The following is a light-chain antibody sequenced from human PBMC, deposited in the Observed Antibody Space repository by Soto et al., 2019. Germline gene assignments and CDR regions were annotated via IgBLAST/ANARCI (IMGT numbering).Light chain of an antibody. J-gene: IGLJ1*01. Sequence: QSALTQPASVSGSPGQSITISCTGTSSDVGGYNYVSWYQQYPGKAPKLMIYDVTNRPSGVSNRFSGSKSGNTASLTISGRQADDEADYYCGSYRISTDVFGTGTKLTVL. V-gene: IGLV2-14*01. CDR2: DVT. CDR1: SSDVGGYNY. CDR3: GSYRISTDV.